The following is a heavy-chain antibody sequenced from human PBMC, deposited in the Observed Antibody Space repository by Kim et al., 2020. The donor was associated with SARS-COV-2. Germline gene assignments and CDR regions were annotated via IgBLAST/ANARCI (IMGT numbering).Heavy chain of an antibody. D-gene: IGHD3-10*01. Sequence: SETLSLTCAVYGGSFSGYYWSWIRQPPGKGLEWIGEINHSGSTNYNPSLKSRVTISVDTSKNQFSLKLSSVTAAETAVYYCARCRSGSSHYGMDVCGQGTTVTVSS. CDR1: GGSFSGYY. V-gene: IGHV4-34*01. J-gene: IGHJ6*02. CDR3: ARCRSGSSHYGMDV. CDR2: INHSGST.